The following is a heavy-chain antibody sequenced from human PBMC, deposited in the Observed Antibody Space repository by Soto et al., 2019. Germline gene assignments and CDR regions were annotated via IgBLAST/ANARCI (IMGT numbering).Heavy chain of an antibody. CDR3: ARKYYYGAGTLDY. D-gene: IGHD3-10*01. V-gene: IGHV5-51*01. J-gene: IGHJ4*02. Sequence: PGESLKISCKGSGYTVTNYWIGWVRQMPGKGLEWMGIIYPGDSETRYSPSFQGQVTMSADKSISTAYLQWSSLKASDSAIYYCARKYYYGAGTLDYWGQGTLVTVSS. CDR1: GYTVTNYW. CDR2: IYPGDSET.